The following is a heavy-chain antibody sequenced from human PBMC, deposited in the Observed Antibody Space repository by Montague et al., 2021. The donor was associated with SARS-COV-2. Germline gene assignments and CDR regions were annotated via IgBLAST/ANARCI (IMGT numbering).Heavy chain of an antibody. CDR2: ISSDGTNK. J-gene: IGHJ4*03. D-gene: IGHD6-19*01. Sequence: SLRLSCAASGFTLSSYSMYWVRQAPGKGLEWVAVISSDGTNKYFRESVRGRFTISRGKSNNTVFLQMSSLRPEDTAVYYCARPGVENNGWYLSFFEFWGQGSLVTVST. CDR3: ARPGVENNGWYLSFFEF. V-gene: IGHV3-30*04. CDR1: GFTLSSYS.